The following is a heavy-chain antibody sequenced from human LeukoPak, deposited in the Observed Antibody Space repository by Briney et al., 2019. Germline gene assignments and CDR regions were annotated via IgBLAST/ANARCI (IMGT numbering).Heavy chain of an antibody. D-gene: IGHD2-8*01. Sequence: PGRSLRLSCAASGFTFSSYAMSWVRQAPGKGLEWVSAISGSGGSTYYADSVKGRFTISRDNSKNTLYLQMNSLRAEDTAVYYCAKGGYCTNGECYTFPFDYWGQGTLVTVSS. J-gene: IGHJ4*02. CDR1: GFTFSSYA. V-gene: IGHV3-23*01. CDR3: AKGGYCTNGECYTFPFDY. CDR2: ISGSGGST.